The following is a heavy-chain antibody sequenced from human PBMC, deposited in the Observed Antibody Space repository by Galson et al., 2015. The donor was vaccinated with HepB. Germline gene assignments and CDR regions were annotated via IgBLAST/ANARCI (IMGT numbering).Heavy chain of an antibody. CDR1: GYTFTSYA. CDR2: INPSGGST. J-gene: IGHJ4*02. CDR3: ARSGSKNYFDY. D-gene: IGHD1-26*01. V-gene: IGHV1-46*04. Sequence: SVKVSCKASGYTFTSYAMNWVRQAPGQGLEWMGIINPSGGSTSYAQKLQGRVTMTRDTSTSTVYMELSSLRSEDTAVYYCARSGSKNYFDYWGQGTLVTVSS.